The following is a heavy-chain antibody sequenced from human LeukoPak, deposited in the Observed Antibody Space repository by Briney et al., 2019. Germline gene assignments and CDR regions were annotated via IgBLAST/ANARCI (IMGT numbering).Heavy chain of an antibody. D-gene: IGHD3-10*01. Sequence: ASVKVSCKASGGTFSSYAISWVRQAPGQGLEWMGGIIPIFGTANYAQKFQGRVTITADESTSTAYMELRSLRSDDTALYYCTRKLWFGDSPFAYWGQGTLVTVSS. CDR1: GGTFSSYA. V-gene: IGHV1-69*13. CDR2: IIPIFGTA. J-gene: IGHJ4*02. CDR3: TRKLWFGDSPFAY.